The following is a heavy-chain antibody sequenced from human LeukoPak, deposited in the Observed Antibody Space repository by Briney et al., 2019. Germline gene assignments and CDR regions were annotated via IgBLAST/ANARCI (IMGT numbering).Heavy chain of an antibody. CDR3: ATDGPSAYSFVY. D-gene: IGHD4-11*01. CDR1: GFTFSNYV. Sequence: PGGSLKLSCAASGFTFSNYVMHWVRQSPGKGLEWVAFIRSDGVTRYTDSVRGRFTISRDNSKNTLYLQMSSLRPEDTAVYYCATDGPSAYSFVYWGQGTLVTVSS. CDR2: IRSDGVT. V-gene: IGHV3-30*02. J-gene: IGHJ4*02.